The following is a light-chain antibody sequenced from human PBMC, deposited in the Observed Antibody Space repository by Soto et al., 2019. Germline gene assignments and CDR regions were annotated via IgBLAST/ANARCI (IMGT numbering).Light chain of an antibody. CDR2: DAS. CDR3: QHYVTWPLT. CDR1: QHVSSN. J-gene: IGKJ4*01. V-gene: IGKV3-15*01. Sequence: EIVMTQSPATLSVSPGESATLSCRASQHVSSNLAWYQQKPGRAPRLLIYDASTRASGIPARFSGSGSGTEFTLSISSLQSEDFAVYFCQHYVTWPLTFGGGTTVEI.